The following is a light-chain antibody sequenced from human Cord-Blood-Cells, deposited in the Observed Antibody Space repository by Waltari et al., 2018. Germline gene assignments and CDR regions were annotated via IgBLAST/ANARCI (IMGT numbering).Light chain of an antibody. CDR2: DVS. CDR1: SGAVGGYTD. Sequence: QSALTQPRSVSGLPGQYVTTPCTGTSGAVGGYTDVSVYQQHPGNAPRLMIYDVSKRPSGVPYRFSGPKSGNTASLTISGLQAEDEADYYCCSDAGSYTWVFGGGTKLTVL. V-gene: IGLV2-11*01. CDR3: CSDAGSYTWV. J-gene: IGLJ3*02.